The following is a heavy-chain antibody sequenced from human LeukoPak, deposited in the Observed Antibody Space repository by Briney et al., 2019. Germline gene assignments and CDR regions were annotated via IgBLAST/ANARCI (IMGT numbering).Heavy chain of an antibody. CDR2: INHSGST. V-gene: IGHV4-34*01. CDR3: ARFVVGQWLINY. CDR1: GGSFSGYY. Sequence: SETLSLTCAVYGGSFSGYYWSWIRQPPGKGLEWIGEINHSGSTNYNPSLKSQVTVAVDTSKNQFSLKLSSVTAADTAVYYCARFVVGQWLINYWGQGALVTVSS. D-gene: IGHD6-19*01. J-gene: IGHJ4*02.